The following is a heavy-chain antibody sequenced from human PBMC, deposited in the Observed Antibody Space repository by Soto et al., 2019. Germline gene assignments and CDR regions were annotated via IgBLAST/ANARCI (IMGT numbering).Heavy chain of an antibody. V-gene: IGHV3-30-3*01. CDR1: GFTFSTYA. CDR3: ARSEDTAMTYYYFDY. CDR2: ISYDGSNK. D-gene: IGHD5-18*01. Sequence: PRGSLRLSCAASGFTFSTYAIHWVRQAPGKGLEWVAVISYDGSNKYYADSVKGRFTISRDNSKNTLYLQMNSLRAEDTAVYYCARSEDTAMTYYYFDYWGQGTLVTVSS. J-gene: IGHJ4*01.